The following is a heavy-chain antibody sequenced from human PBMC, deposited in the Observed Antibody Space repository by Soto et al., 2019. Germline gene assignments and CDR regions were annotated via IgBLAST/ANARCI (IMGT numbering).Heavy chain of an antibody. CDR3: ARATVAAAPHWFDP. CDR2: IKQDGSEK. D-gene: IGHD2-2*01. Sequence: GGSLRLSCAASGFTFSSYWMSWVRQAPGKGLEWVANIKQDGSEKYYVDSVKGRFTISRDNAKNSLYLQMNSLRAEDTAVYYCARATVAAAPHWFDPWGQGTLVTVSS. V-gene: IGHV3-7*03. CDR1: GFTFSSYW. J-gene: IGHJ5*02.